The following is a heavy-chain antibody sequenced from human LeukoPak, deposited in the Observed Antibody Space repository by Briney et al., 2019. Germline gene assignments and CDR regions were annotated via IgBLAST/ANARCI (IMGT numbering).Heavy chain of an antibody. J-gene: IGHJ4*02. D-gene: IGHD2-2*01. Sequence: GGSLRLSCAASGFTFRNYVMTWVRQAPGKGLEWVSSIGGTTISTYYADSVKGRFTISRDNSKNTLFLHMHSLRADDTAVYYCAKAADDIVVVAAAYFDYWGQGTLVTVSS. CDR1: GFTFRNYV. CDR3: AKAADDIVVVAAAYFDY. V-gene: IGHV3-23*01. CDR2: IGGTTIST.